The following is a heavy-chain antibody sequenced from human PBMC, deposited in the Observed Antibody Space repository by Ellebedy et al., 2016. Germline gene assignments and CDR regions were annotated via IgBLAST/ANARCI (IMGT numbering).Heavy chain of an antibody. CDR2: INHSGST. Sequence: GSLRLSXAVYGGSFSGYYWSWFRQPPGKGLEWIGEINHSGSTNYNPSLKSRVTISVDTSKSQFSLKLSSVTAADTAVYYCARGEGAHSRLDYWGQGTLVTVSS. V-gene: IGHV4-34*01. CDR3: ARGEGAHSRLDY. CDR1: GGSFSGYY. D-gene: IGHD1-26*01. J-gene: IGHJ4*02.